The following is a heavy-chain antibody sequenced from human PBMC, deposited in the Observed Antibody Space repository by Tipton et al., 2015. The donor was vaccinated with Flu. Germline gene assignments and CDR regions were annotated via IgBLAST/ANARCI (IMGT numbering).Heavy chain of an antibody. V-gene: IGHV4-59*08. Sequence: TLSLTCTVSGGSINNYYWSWVRQPPGKGLEYIGYVSFRGDTNYNPSLKTRVTTSVDTSKNQFSLRLSSVTAADTAVYYCARHTGDSVRGVIDYWGQGTLVTVSS. J-gene: IGHJ4*02. CDR1: GGSINNYY. CDR2: VSFRGDT. D-gene: IGHD3-10*02. CDR3: ARHTGDSVRGVIDY.